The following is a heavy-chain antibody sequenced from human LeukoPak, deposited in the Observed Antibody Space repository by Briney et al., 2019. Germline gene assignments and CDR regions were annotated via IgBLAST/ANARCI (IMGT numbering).Heavy chain of an antibody. Sequence: SETLSLXCAVYGGSFSGYYWSWIRQPPGRVLEWIGEINHSGSTNYNPSLKSRVTISVDTSKNQFSLKLSSVTAADTAVYYCARGRASYDFWSGYLFDYWGQGTLVTVSS. CDR2: INHSGST. J-gene: IGHJ4*02. V-gene: IGHV4-34*01. D-gene: IGHD3-3*01. CDR1: GGSFSGYY. CDR3: ARGRASYDFWSGYLFDY.